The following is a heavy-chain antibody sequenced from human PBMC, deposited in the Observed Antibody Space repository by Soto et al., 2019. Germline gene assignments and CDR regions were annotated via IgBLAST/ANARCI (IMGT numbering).Heavy chain of an antibody. CDR1: GYTFTGFY. D-gene: IGHD3-22*01. CDR2: INPNSGGT. Sequence: ASVKVSCKPSGYTFTGFYIHWVRQAPGQGLEWMGWINPNSGGTSYAQKFQGRVTMTRDTSISTAYLDLSRLRYDDTAVYYCARDPFGYYDSSGYYDYWGQGTLVTVSS. J-gene: IGHJ4*02. CDR3: ARDPFGYYDSSGYYDY. V-gene: IGHV1-2*02.